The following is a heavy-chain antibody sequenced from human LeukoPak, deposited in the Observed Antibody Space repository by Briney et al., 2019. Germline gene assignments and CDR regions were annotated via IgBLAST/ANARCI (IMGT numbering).Heavy chain of an antibody. Sequence: GASVKVSCKASGGTFSSYAISWVRQAPGQGLEWMGRIIPILGIANYAQKFQGRVTITADKSTSTAYMELSSLRSEDTAVYYCASLYYDILTGYTYWGQGILVTVSS. CDR2: IIPILGIA. CDR1: GGTFSSYA. D-gene: IGHD3-9*01. V-gene: IGHV1-69*04. J-gene: IGHJ4*02. CDR3: ASLYYDILTGYTY.